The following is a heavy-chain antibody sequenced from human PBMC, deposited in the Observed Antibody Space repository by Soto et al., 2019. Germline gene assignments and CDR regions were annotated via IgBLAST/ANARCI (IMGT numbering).Heavy chain of an antibody. CDR2: ISSSSSYI. J-gene: IGHJ3*02. V-gene: IGHV3-21*01. D-gene: IGHD4-17*01. CDR1: GFTFSSYS. CDR3: ARYTPSNTDYGDYGLPDAFDI. Sequence: PGGSLRLSCAASGFTFSSYSMNWVRQAPGKGLEWVSSISSSSSYIYYADSVKGRFTISRDNAKNSLYLQMNSLRAEDTAVYYCARYTPSNTDYGDYGLPDAFDIWGQGTMVTVSS.